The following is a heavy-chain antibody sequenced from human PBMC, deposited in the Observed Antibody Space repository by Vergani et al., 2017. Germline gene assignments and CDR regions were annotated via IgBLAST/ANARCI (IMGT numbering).Heavy chain of an antibody. Sequence: QVQLQESGPGLVKPSETLSLTCTVSGGSISSYYWSWIRQPAGKGLEWIGRIYTSGSTNYNPSLKSRVTMSVDTSKNQFSLKLSSVTVADTAVYYCARHNDILTGDYMDVWGKGTTVTVSS. CDR1: GGSISSYY. CDR3: ARHNDILTGDYMDV. V-gene: IGHV4-4*07. J-gene: IGHJ6*03. CDR2: IYTSGST. D-gene: IGHD3-9*01.